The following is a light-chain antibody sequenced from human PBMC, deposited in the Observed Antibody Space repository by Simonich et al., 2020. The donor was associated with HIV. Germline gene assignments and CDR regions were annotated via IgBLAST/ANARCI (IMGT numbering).Light chain of an antibody. CDR2: DVS. CDR3: SSYAGSNYVV. CDR1: SIDVGGYNY. Sequence: QSALTQPASVSGSPGQSITISCTGTSIDVGGYNYFSWYQQHPSKAPKLTIFDVSKGPSGVPDRFSGSKSGNTASLTVSGLQAEDEADYYCSSYAGSNYVVFGGGTKLTVL. V-gene: IGLV2-8*01. J-gene: IGLJ2*01.